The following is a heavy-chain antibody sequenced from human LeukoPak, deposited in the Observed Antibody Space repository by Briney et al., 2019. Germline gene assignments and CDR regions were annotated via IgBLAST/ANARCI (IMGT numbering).Heavy chain of an antibody. D-gene: IGHD3-10*01. CDR1: GFTFSNYG. V-gene: IGHV3-30*18. J-gene: IGHJ3*02. CDR3: ANGYYYGSGSYYKEAFDI. Sequence: GGSLRLSCAASGFTFSNYGMHWVRQAPGKGLEWVVVISYDGSNKYYADSVKGRFTISRDNSKNTLYLQMNSLRAEDTAVYYCANGYYYGSGSYYKEAFDIWGRGTMVTVSS. CDR2: ISYDGSNK.